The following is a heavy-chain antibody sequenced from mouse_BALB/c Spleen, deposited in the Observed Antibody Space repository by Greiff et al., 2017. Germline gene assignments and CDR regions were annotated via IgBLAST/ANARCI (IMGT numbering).Heavy chain of an antibody. CDR1: GFTFSSYA. CDR2: ISSGGST. Sequence: EVHLVESGGGLVKPGGSLKLSCAASGFTFSSYAMSWVRQTPEKRLEWVASISSGGSTYYPDSVKGRFTISRDNARNILYLQMSSLRSEDTAMYYCARGRFYYGNYAGYAMDYWGQETSVTVSS. D-gene: IGHD2-1*01. V-gene: IGHV5-6-5*01. J-gene: IGHJ4*01. CDR3: ARGRFYYGNYAGYAMDY.